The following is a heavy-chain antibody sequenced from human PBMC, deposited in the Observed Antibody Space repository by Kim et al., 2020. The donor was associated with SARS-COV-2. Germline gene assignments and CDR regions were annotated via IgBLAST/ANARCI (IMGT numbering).Heavy chain of an antibody. V-gene: IGHV2-26*01. J-gene: IGHJ2*01. CDR3: ARIRESSNYWYFDL. Sequence: STSLKSRLTISKDTSKSQVVLTMTNMDPVDTATYYCARIRESSNYWYFDLWGRGTLVTVSS. D-gene: IGHD3-3*02.